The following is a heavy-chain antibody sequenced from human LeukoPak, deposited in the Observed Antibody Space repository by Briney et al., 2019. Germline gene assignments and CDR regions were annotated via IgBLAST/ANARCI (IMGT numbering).Heavy chain of an antibody. J-gene: IGHJ5*02. D-gene: IGHD2-15*01. CDR3: TRRVDATRWYDP. Sequence: GGSLRLSCAASGFTFSTYSMHWVRQAPGEGLVWVSRNADSVKGRFTISRDNAKNTLYLQMNSPRAEDTAVYYCTRRVDATRWYDPWGQGTLVTVSS. V-gene: IGHV3-74*01. CDR1: GFTFSTYS.